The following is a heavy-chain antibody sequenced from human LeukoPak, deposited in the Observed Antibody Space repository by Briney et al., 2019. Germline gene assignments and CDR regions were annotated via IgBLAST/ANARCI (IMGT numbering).Heavy chain of an antibody. CDR1: GYTFTGYY. CDR2: INPNSGGT. Sequence: GVSVKVSCKASGYTFTGYYMHWVRQAPGQGLEWMGWINPNSGGTNYAQKFQGRVTMTRDTSISTAYMELSRLRSDDTAVYYCAVNSEYCSGGSCNTGGSFDYWGQGTLVTVSS. D-gene: IGHD2-15*01. J-gene: IGHJ4*02. V-gene: IGHV1-2*02. CDR3: AVNSEYCSGGSCNTGGSFDY.